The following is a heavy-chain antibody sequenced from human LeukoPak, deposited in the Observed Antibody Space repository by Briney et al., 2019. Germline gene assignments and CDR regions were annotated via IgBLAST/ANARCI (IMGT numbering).Heavy chain of an antibody. Sequence: SETLSLTCTVSGGSISSSSYYWGWIRQPPGKGLEWIGSIYYSGSTYYNPSLKSRVTISVDTSKNQFSLKLSSVTAADTAVYYCARHGGFGEFFSWFDPWGQGTLVTVSS. CDR2: IYYSGST. D-gene: IGHD3-10*01. V-gene: IGHV4-39*01. CDR3: ARHGGFGEFFSWFDP. CDR1: GGSISSSSYY. J-gene: IGHJ5*02.